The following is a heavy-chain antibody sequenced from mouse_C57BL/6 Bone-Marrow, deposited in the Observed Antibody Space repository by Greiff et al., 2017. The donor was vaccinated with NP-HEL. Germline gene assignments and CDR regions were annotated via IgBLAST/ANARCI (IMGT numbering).Heavy chain of an antibody. CDR1: GYTFTSYG. Sequence: QVQLKQSGAELARPGASVKLSCKASGYTFTSYGISWVKQRTGQGLEWIGEIYPRSGNTYYNEKFKGKATLTADKSSSTAYMELRSLTSEDSAVYFCARTHYDYDVFYAMDYWGQGTSVTVSS. CDR3: ARTHYDYDVFYAMDY. J-gene: IGHJ4*01. D-gene: IGHD2-4*01. V-gene: IGHV1-81*01. CDR2: IYPRSGNT.